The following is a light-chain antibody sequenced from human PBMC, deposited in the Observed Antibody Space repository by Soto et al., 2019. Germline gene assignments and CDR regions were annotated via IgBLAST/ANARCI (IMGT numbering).Light chain of an antibody. CDR3: QQYNNWPRT. Sequence: EIVMTQSPATLSVSPGARATLSFRASQSVSSNLAWYQQKPGQVPRLLIYGASTRATGIPARFSGSWSGTEFPLTVSRLMCGDFAVYYCQQYNNWPRTFGQGIVVEGK. CDR2: GAS. J-gene: IGKJ1*01. CDR1: QSVSSN. V-gene: IGKV3-15*01.